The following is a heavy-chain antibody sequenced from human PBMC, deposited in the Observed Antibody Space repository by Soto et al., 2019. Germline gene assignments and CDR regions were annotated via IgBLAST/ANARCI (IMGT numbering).Heavy chain of an antibody. J-gene: IGHJ6*02. Sequence: QVQLVQSGAEVKKPGASVKVSCKSSGYTFSTYAISWVRQAPGQGLEWMGWINPDNADTHYAHNFQGRVTMTTDTSKNTSNIELRSLRSDHTAIYFCARDGISVYYDDYYYGMDVWGQGTTVTVSS. CDR3: ARDGISVYYDDYYYGMDV. CDR1: GYTFSTYA. D-gene: IGHD3-22*01. V-gene: IGHV1-18*01. CDR2: INPDNADT.